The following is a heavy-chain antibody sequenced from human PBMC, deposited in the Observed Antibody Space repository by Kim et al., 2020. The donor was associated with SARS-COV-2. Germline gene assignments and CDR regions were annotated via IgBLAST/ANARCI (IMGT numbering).Heavy chain of an antibody. CDR1: GGTFSSYA. J-gene: IGHJ4*02. CDR2: IIPILGIA. CDR3: ARVICSSTSCYDSFDY. Sequence: SVKVSCKSSGGTFSSYAISWVRQAPGQGLEWMGRIIPILGIANYAQKFQGRVTITADKSTSTAYMELSSLRSEDTAVYYCARVICSSTSCYDSFDYWGQGTLVTVSS. D-gene: IGHD2-2*01. V-gene: IGHV1-69*04.